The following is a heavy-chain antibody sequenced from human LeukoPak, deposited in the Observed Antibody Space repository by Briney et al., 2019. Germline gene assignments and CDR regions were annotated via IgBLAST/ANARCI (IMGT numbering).Heavy chain of an antibody. V-gene: IGHV4-4*07. CDR1: GGSISSYY. Sequence: SETLSLTCTVSGGSISSYYWNWIRQPAGKGLEWIGRINTSGSTNYNPSLKSRVTISLGTSRNQFSLRLSSVTAADTAVYYCARVTVGDYDPDDYWGQGTLVTVSS. D-gene: IGHD4-17*01. CDR2: INTSGST. CDR3: ARVTVGDYDPDDY. J-gene: IGHJ4*02.